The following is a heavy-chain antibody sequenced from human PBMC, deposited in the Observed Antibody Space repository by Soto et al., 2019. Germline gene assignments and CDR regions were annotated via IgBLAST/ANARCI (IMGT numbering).Heavy chain of an antibody. D-gene: IGHD1-1*01. V-gene: IGHV4-4*02. CDR1: GGSISTSNW. CDR2: VYHSGST. Sequence: QVQLQESGPGLVKPSGTLSLTCAVSGGSISTSNWWSWVRQPPGKGLEWIGEVYHSGSTNYNPSFKSRVAMSVDKSQYQFSLKLTSVTAADTALYYCASPSTSGTRFVYWGQGSLVTVSS. J-gene: IGHJ4*02. CDR3: ASPSTSGTRFVY.